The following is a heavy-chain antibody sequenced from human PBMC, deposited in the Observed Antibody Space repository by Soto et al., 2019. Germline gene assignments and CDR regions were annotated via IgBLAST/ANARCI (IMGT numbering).Heavy chain of an antibody. Sequence: QITLKESGPTLVKPTQTLTLTCTFSGFSLSTREVGVGWIRQPPGKALAWLAVIYWDDSKHYSPSLKSRVTITKATSKNQVVLAVTNMDPVDTAIYYCAHAYDGTSRYWGQGTLVTVSS. V-gene: IGHV2-5*02. CDR1: GFSLSTREVG. J-gene: IGHJ4*02. CDR3: AHAYDGTSRY. D-gene: IGHD3-22*01. CDR2: IYWDDSK.